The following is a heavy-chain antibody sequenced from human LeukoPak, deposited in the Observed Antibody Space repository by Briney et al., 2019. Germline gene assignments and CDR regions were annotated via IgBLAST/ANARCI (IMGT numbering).Heavy chain of an antibody. J-gene: IGHJ4*02. CDR3: ARDLRGSSCYDY. CDR2: IYYSGNT. CDR1: GGSLSSYY. D-gene: IGHD2-2*01. Sequence: PSETLSLTCTVSGGSLSSYYWSWIRQAPGKGLELIGDIYYSGNTSYNPALKRRVTISVDTSNNPFSLKLTSLSAADTALYYCARDLRGSSCYDYWGQGTLLPVSS. V-gene: IGHV4-59*01.